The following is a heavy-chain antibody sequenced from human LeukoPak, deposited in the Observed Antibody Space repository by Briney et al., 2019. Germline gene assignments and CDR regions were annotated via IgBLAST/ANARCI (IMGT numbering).Heavy chain of an antibody. CDR2: ISRSGDST. D-gene: IGHD2-2*02. CDR1: GFSFSNYG. CDR3: TKTAPAAIYWFDP. J-gene: IGHJ5*02. Sequence: PGGSLRLSCAASGFSFSNYGMNWVRQAPGKGLEWVSSISRSGDSTYYAASVKGRFTISRDNSENALFLQMNSLRAEDTAVYYCTKTAPAAIYWFDPWGQGTLVTVSS. V-gene: IGHV3-23*01.